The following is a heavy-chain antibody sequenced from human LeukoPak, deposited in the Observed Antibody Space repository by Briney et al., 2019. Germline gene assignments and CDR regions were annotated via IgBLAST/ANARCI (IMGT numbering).Heavy chain of an antibody. Sequence: RASVKVSCKASGGTFSSYAVTWVRQAPGQGLEWMGRIIPILAITNYAQKFQGRVTITADKSTGTAYMELSSLTSEDTAVYYCARRCSFSTCPFDYWGQGTLVTVSS. J-gene: IGHJ4*02. V-gene: IGHV1-69*04. D-gene: IGHD2-2*01. CDR3: ARRCSFSTCPFDY. CDR2: IIPILAIT. CDR1: GGTFSSYA.